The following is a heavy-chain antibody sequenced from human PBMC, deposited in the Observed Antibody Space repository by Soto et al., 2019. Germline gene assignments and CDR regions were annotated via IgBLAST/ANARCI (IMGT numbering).Heavy chain of an antibody. CDR1: GYTFTSYA. J-gene: IGHJ6*02. Sequence: ASVKVSCKASGYTFTSYAMHWVRQAPGQRLEWMGWINAGNGNTKYSQKFQGRVTITRDTSASTAYMELSSLRSEDTAVYYCATSYLRYYYYGMDVWGQGTTVTVSS. CDR3: ATSYLRYYYYGMDV. V-gene: IGHV1-3*01. D-gene: IGHD2-2*01. CDR2: INAGNGNT.